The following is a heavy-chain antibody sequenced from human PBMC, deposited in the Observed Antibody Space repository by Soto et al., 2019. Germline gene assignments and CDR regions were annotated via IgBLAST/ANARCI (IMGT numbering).Heavy chain of an antibody. CDR1: GDSVSSNSAA. CDR2: TYYRSKWYN. CDR3: ARDIVVVVAATPGWFDP. V-gene: IGHV6-1*01. D-gene: IGHD2-15*01. J-gene: IGHJ5*02. Sequence: SQTLSLTCAISGDSVSSNSAAWNWIRQSPSRGLEWLGRTYYRSKWYNDYAVSVKSRITINPDTSKNQFSLQLNSVTPEDTAVYYCARDIVVVVAATPGWFDPRGQGTLVTVSS.